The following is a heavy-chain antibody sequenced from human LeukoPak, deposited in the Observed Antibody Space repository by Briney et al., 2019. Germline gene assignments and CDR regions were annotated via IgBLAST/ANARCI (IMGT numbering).Heavy chain of an antibody. CDR1: GFTFSDYY. CDR3: ARARSVEDTFDI. V-gene: IGHV3-11*01. D-gene: IGHD2-15*01. CDR2: ISSSGSTI. Sequence: PGGSLRLSCAASGFTFSDYYMSWIRQAPGKGLKWVSYISSSGSTIYYADSVKGRFTISRDNAKNSLYLQMNSLRAEDTAVYYCARARSVEDTFDIWGQGTMVTVSS. J-gene: IGHJ3*02.